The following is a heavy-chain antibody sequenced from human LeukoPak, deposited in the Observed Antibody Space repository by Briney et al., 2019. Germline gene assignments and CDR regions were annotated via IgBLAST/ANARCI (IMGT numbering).Heavy chain of an antibody. CDR2: ISGSDGST. J-gene: IGHJ6*02. V-gene: IGHV3-23*01. CDR1: GFTFSSYA. D-gene: IGHD2-2*01. CDR3: AKDRRPEYCSSTSCYDYYYGMDV. Sequence: GGSLRLSCAASGFTFSSYAMSWVRQAPGKGLEWVSAISGSDGSTYYADSVKGRFTISRDNSKNTLYLQMNSLRAEDTAVYYCAKDRRPEYCSSTSCYDYYYGMDVWGQGTTVTVSS.